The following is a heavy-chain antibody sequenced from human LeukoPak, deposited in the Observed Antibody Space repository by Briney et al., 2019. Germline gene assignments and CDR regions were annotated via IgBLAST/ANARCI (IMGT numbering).Heavy chain of an antibody. Sequence: SETLSLTCTVSGGSISSSSYYWGWIRQPPGKGLEWIGSIYYSGSTCYNPSLKSRVTMSVDTSKNQFSLKLSSVTAADTAVYYCAREGTTGPLYYYYYMDVWGKGTTVTVSS. V-gene: IGHV4-39*07. CDR3: AREGTTGPLYYYYYMDV. CDR2: IYYSGST. D-gene: IGHD1-7*01. CDR1: GGSISSSSYY. J-gene: IGHJ6*03.